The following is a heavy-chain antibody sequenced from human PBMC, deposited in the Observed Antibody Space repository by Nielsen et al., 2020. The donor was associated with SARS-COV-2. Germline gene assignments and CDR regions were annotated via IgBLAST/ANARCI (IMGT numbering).Heavy chain of an antibody. D-gene: IGHD2-8*01. Sequence: SETLSLTCTVSGGPISSYYWSWIRQPPGKGLEWIGYIYYSGSTNYNPSLKSRVTISVDTSKNQFSLKLSSVTAADTAVYYCAREVYGYMDVWGQGTTVTVSS. CDR3: AREVYGYMDV. CDR1: GGPISSYY. J-gene: IGHJ6*03. CDR2: IYYSGST. V-gene: IGHV4-59*13.